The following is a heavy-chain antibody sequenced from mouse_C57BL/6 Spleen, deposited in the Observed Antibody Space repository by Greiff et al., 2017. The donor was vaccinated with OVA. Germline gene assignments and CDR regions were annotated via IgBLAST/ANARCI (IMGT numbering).Heavy chain of an antibody. CDR2: IDPSDSYT. D-gene: IGHD1-1*01. CDR1: GYTFTSYW. CDR3: AREEDYGRSAWFAY. V-gene: IGHV1-69*01. J-gene: IGHJ3*01. Sequence: VQLQQSGAELVMPGASVKLSCKASGYTFTSYWMHWVKQRPGQGLEWIGEIDPSDSYTNYNQKFKGKSTLTVDKSSSTAYMQLSSLTSEDSAVYYCAREEDYGRSAWFAYWGQGTLVTVSA.